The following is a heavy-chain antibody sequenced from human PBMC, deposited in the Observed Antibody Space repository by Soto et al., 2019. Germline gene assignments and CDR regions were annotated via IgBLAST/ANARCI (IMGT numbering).Heavy chain of an antibody. CDR2: IYYSGST. V-gene: IGHV4-59*01. D-gene: IGHD2-2*01. CDR1: GGSISSYY. J-gene: IGHJ6*02. Sequence: QVQLQESGPGLVKPSETLSLTCTVSGGSISSYYWSWIRQPPGKGLEWIGYIYYSGSTNYNPSLKSRVNISVDTSKNQFSLKLSSVTAADTAVYYCAREGYASRNYYYYGMDVWGQGTTVTVSS. CDR3: AREGYASRNYYYYGMDV.